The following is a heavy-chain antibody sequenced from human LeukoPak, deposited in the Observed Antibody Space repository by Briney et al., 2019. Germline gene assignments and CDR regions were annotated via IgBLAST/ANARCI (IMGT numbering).Heavy chain of an antibody. V-gene: IGHV4-34*01. Sequence: PSETLSLTCAVYGGSFSGYYWSWIRQPPGKGLEWIGEINHSGSTNYNPSLKSRVTISVDTSKNQFSLKLSSVTAADTAVYYCARRQLASPYYYYGMDVWGQGTTVTVSS. D-gene: IGHD6-13*01. CDR1: GGSFSGYY. J-gene: IGHJ6*02. CDR3: ARRQLASPYYYYGMDV. CDR2: INHSGST.